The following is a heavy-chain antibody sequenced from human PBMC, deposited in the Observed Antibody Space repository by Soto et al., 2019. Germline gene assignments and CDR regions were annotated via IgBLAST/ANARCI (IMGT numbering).Heavy chain of an antibody. CDR2: IYSSGST. CDR3: ARCGLRWDYYYSMDV. V-gene: IGHV4-59*01. D-gene: IGHD4-17*01. J-gene: IGHJ6*02. Sequence: PSETLSLTCSVSGGSISSNYWSWIRQPPGGGLEWIGYIYSSGSTNYNPSLKSRVTISVDTSKNQFSLKLSSVTAADTAVYYCARCGLRWDYYYSMDVWGQGTTVTVSS. CDR1: GGSISSNY.